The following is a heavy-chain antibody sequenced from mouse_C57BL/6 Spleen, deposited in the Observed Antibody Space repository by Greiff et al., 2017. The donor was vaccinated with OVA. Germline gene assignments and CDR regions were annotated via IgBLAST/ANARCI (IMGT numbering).Heavy chain of an antibody. CDR2: ISSGSSTI. CDR1: LPPVPYYR. V-gene: IGHV5-17*01. Sequence: EVKVVESGGGLVKPGGSLKLSCAASLPPVPYYRMHWVRQAPEKGLEWVAYISSGSSTIYYADTVKGRFTISRDNAKNTRFLQITSLRSEDTAMYYCARYFDVWGTGTTVTVFS. J-gene: IGHJ1*03. CDR3: ARYFDV.